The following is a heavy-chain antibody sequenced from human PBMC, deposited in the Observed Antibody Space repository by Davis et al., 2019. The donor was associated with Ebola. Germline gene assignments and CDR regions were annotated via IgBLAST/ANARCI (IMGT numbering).Heavy chain of an antibody. CDR1: GFTVGSSY. D-gene: IGHD6-19*01. V-gene: IGHV3-66*02. J-gene: IGHJ4*02. CDR3: ARDSYNGWYHGD. CDR2: IYSGGST. Sequence: PGGSLRLSCAASGFTVGSSYMSWVRQAPGKGLEWVSVIYSGGSTYYAATVKGRFTISRDNSKNTLYLQMNSLKTEDSAVYYCARDSYNGWYHGDWGQGTLVTVSS.